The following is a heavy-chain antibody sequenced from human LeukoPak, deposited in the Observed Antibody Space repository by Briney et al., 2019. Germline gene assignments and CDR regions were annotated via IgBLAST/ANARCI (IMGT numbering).Heavy chain of an antibody. CDR1: GFTFSSYW. Sequence: GGSLRLSCAPSGFTFSSYWMSWVRQAPGKGLAWVANIKQDGSEKYYVHSVKGRFTISRDNAKNSLYLQMDSVRAEDVAVYDCARGKRLQYYFDYWGEGTLVTVSS. J-gene: IGHJ4*02. CDR2: IKQDGSEK. V-gene: IGHV3-7*01. CDR3: ARGKRLQYYFDY.